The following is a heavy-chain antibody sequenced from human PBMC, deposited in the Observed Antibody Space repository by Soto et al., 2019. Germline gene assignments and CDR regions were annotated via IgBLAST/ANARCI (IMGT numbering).Heavy chain of an antibody. Sequence: GVSVTDSFAGSSYRFTNSGTIWLRQAPGQGLEWMGWISAYNGNTNYAQKLQGRVTMTTDTSTTTAYMELRSLRSDDTAVYYCASLLRGYGMDVWGQGSPGHRLL. J-gene: IGHJ6*02. CDR1: SYRFTNSG. CDR3: ASLLRGYGMDV. V-gene: IGHV1-18*01. D-gene: IGHD1-26*01. CDR2: ISAYNGNT.